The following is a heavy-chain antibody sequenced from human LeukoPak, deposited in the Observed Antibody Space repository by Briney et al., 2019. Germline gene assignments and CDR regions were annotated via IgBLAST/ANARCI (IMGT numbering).Heavy chain of an antibody. CDR3: ARDCTNGVCYIGSTSNWFDP. CDR1: GGTFSGYT. CDR2: SISIFFVA. J-gene: IGHJ5*02. V-gene: IGHV1-69*04. Sequence: SVKVSCEGFGGTFSGYTIFCGREGPGDEGLWMGRSISIFFVANYAQKFQGRVKITADKSTSTAYMELSSLRSEDTAVYYCARDCTNGVCYIGSTSNWFDPWGQGTLVTVSS. D-gene: IGHD2-8*01.